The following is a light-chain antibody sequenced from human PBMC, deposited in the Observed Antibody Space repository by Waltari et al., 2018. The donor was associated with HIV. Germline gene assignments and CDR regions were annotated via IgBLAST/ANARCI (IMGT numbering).Light chain of an antibody. J-gene: IGLJ1*01. CDR1: NSDVGRYTY. V-gene: IGLV2-11*01. Sequence: QSALTQPRSVSGSLGQSVTISCTGTNSDVGRYTYVSWFQQHPGKAPKLMIYDVSKRPSGVPDRVSGSKSGNTASLTISGLQAEDEADYYCCSYVGSIPFVFGSGTKLTVL. CDR2: DVS. CDR3: CSYVGSIPFV.